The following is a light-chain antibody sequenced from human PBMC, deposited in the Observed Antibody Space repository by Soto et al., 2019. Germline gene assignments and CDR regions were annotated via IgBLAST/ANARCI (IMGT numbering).Light chain of an antibody. V-gene: IGKV1-39*01. J-gene: IGKJ3*01. Sequence: DIQMTQSPCSLSAFVGDRVTITCRASQSISSFLNWYQQKPGKAPKLLIYAASSLQSGVPSRFSGGGSGTDFTLTISSLQPGDFATYFCQQSYTTPLTFGPGTTVDIK. CDR3: QQSYTTPLT. CDR1: QSISSF. CDR2: AAS.